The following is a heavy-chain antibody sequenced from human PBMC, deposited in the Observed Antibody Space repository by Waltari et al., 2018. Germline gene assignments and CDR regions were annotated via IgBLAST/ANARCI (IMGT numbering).Heavy chain of an antibody. D-gene: IGHD2-21*01. Sequence: QVQLQQWGAGLLKPSETLSLTCPVYGGSFSGYYWSGIRQPPGKGLEWIGEINHSGSTNYNPSLKSRVTISVDTSKNQFSLKLSSVTAADTAVYYCARGFSHIHWGQGTLVTVSS. CDR3: ARGFSHIH. CDR2: INHSGST. V-gene: IGHV4-34*01. J-gene: IGHJ1*01. CDR1: GGSFSGYY.